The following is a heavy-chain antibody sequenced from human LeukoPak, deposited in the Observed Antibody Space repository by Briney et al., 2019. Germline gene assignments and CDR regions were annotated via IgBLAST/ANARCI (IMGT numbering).Heavy chain of an antibody. D-gene: IGHD6-6*01. CDR3: AREYSSSPRYYYYGMDV. CDR2: ISSSGSTI. J-gene: IGHJ6*02. V-gene: IGHV3-48*03. CDR1: GFTFSSYE. Sequence: PGGSLRLPCAASGFTFSSYEMNWVRQAPGKGLEWVSYISSSGSTIYYADSVKGRFTISRDNAKNSLYLQMNSLRAEDTAVYYCAREYSSSPRYYYYGMDVWGQGTTVTVSS.